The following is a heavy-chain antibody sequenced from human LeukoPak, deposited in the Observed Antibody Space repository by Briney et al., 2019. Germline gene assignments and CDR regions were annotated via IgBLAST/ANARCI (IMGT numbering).Heavy chain of an antibody. V-gene: IGHV3-11*01. Sequence: GGSLRLSCAASGFTFSDFYMSWLRQTPGKGLEWVSHISNSGTIMDYADSVKGRFTISRDNAKDTLYLEMSSLGVDDTAVYDCAKGHTYGMIWGQGTPVTVSS. CDR1: GFTFSDFY. J-gene: IGHJ4*02. CDR2: ISNSGTIM. CDR3: AKGHTYGMI. D-gene: IGHD5-18*01.